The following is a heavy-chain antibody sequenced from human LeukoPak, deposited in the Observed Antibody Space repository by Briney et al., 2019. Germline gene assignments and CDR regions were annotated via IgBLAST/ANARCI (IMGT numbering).Heavy chain of an antibody. CDR3: ARLFGFRSPADDAFDM. V-gene: IGHV5-51*01. J-gene: IGHJ3*02. Sequence: GESLKISCKGSGYSFADYWIGWVRQMPGKGLEWMGIIYPGDSDTRYDLSFQGQVTISADKSSSTAYLHWSSLKASDSAVFYCARLFGFRSPADDAFDMWGQGTKVTVSP. CDR1: GYSFADYW. CDR2: IYPGDSDT. D-gene: IGHD3-3*01.